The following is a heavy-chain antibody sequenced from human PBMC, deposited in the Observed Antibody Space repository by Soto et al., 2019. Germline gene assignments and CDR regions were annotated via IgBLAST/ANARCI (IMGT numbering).Heavy chain of an antibody. CDR1: GYTFTSYA. Sequence: QVQLVQSGAEVKKPGASVKVSCKASGYTFTSYAMHWVRQAPGQRLEWMGWINAGNGNTKYSQKFQGRVTITRDTSXSXXYMELSSLRSEDTAVYYCARGRKDCSGGSCYLTDYWGQGTLVTVSS. D-gene: IGHD2-15*01. CDR3: ARGRKDCSGGSCYLTDY. J-gene: IGHJ4*02. CDR2: INAGNGNT. V-gene: IGHV1-3*01.